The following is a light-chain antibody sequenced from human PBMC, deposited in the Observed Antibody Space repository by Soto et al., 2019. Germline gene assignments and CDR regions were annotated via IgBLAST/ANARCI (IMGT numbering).Light chain of an antibody. CDR1: QSVSSY. V-gene: IGKV3-11*01. CDR2: DAS. CDR3: QQRINWPRIFT. Sequence: EIVLTQSPATLSLSPGERATLSCRASQSVSSYLAWYQQKPGQAPRLLIYDASNRATGIPARFSGSGSGTDFTLTICILEPDDFVVYYCQQRINWPRIFTFGPGTKVDIK. J-gene: IGKJ3*01.